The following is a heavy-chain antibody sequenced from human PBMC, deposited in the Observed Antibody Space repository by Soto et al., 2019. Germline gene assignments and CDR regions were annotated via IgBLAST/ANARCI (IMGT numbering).Heavy chain of an antibody. J-gene: IGHJ4*02. Sequence: SETLSLTCTVSGGSISSGGYYWSWIRQHPGKGLEWIGYIYYSGSTYYNPSLKSRVTISVDTSKNQFSLKLSSVTAADTAVYYCARAAIQLWFGWVDYWGQGTMVTVYS. D-gene: IGHD5-18*01. CDR1: GGSISSGGYY. V-gene: IGHV4-31*03. CDR2: IYYSGST. CDR3: ARAAIQLWFGWVDY.